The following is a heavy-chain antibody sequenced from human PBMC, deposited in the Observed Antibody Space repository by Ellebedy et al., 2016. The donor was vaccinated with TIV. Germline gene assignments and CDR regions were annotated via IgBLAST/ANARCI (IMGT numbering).Heavy chain of an antibody. J-gene: IGHJ6*03. CDR1: GGSISSGGYY. CDR3: ARDSAYHYYMDV. D-gene: IGHD2-15*01. Sequence: SETLSLXXTVSGGSISSGGYYWSWIRQHPGKGLEWIGYIYYSGSSYYNPSLKSRLTISVDTSKNQFSLKLSSVTAAGTAVYYCARDSAYHYYMDVWGKGTTVTVSS. V-gene: IGHV4-31*03. CDR2: IYYSGSS.